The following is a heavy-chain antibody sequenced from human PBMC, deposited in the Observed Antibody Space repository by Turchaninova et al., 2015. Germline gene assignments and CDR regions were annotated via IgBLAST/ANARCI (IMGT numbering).Heavy chain of an antibody. Sequence: QVQLVQSGAAVKEPGVSVKVSCTASGYTFSDYQMAWVRRAPGPGLGWMGWIHPNSGGTGYAQKFQGRVTMTRHPSIGTAYLELSSLTSDDTAVYYCARNKDGLGYWGQGTLVTVSS. J-gene: IGHJ4*02. V-gene: IGHV1-2*02. CDR2: IHPNSGGT. CDR1: GYTFSDYQ. CDR3: ARNKDGLGY. D-gene: IGHD5-24*01.